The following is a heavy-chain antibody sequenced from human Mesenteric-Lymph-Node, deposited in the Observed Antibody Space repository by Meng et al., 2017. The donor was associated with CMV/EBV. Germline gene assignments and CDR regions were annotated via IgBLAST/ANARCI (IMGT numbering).Heavy chain of an antibody. V-gene: IGHV3-30*02. CDR3: ARDYYFGIDV. J-gene: IGHJ6*02. CDR1: EFTFNNYG. Sequence: GGSLRLSCAASEFTFNNYGMHWIRQAPGKGLEWVAFIRSDGSIKYYADSVKGRFTISRDNSKNTLSLQMNSLRAEDTAVYYCARDYYFGIDVWGQGTTVTVSS. CDR2: IRSDGSIK.